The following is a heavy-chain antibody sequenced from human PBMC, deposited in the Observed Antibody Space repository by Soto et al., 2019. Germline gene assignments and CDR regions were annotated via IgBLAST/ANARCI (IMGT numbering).Heavy chain of an antibody. Sequence: SVKVSCKASGGTFSSYAISWVRQAPGQGLEWMGGIIPIFGTANYAQKFQGRVTITADKSTSTAYMELSSLRSEDTAVYYCARASLGLLVPAAIPRDYWGQGTLVTV. CDR2: IIPIFGTA. J-gene: IGHJ4*02. V-gene: IGHV1-69*06. CDR3: ARASLGLLVPAAIPRDY. CDR1: GGTFSSYA. D-gene: IGHD2-2*01.